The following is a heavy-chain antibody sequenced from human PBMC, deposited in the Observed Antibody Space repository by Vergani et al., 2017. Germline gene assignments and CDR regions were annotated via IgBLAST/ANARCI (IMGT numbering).Heavy chain of an antibody. CDR3: TSRRGACRAYYCYSYDF. CDR1: GDSVISTDYH. V-gene: IGHV4-39*01. CDR2: MDYSGST. Sequence: QVQLQESGPGLVKPSETLSLTCTVSGDSVISTDYHWGWIRQPPGKGLEWIGSMDYSGSTSYNPSLDSRISISFETPKNQFSLRLTSVTAADTAVYSCTSRRGACRAYYCYSYDFWGPGTLVGVSS. D-gene: IGHD3-22*01. J-gene: IGHJ4*02.